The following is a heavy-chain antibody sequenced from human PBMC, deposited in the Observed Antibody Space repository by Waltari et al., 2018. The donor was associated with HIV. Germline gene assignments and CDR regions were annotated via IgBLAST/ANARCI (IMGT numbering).Heavy chain of an antibody. CDR2: IYYSGST. J-gene: IGHJ4*02. CDR1: GGSISSYY. Sequence: QVQLQESGPGLVKPSETLSLTCTVSGGSISSYYWSWIRQPPGKGLEWIGYIYYSGSTNYTPSLKSRVTISVDTSKNQFSLKLSSVTAADTAVYYCARDRYCSGGSCYPDYWGQGTLVTVSS. D-gene: IGHD2-15*01. V-gene: IGHV4-59*01. CDR3: ARDRYCSGGSCYPDY.